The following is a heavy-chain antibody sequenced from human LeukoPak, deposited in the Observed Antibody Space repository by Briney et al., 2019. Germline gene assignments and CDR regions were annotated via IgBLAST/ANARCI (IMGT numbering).Heavy chain of an antibody. V-gene: IGHV3-69-1*01. Sequence: GGSLRLSCAASGFSLRMHSLGWVRQAPGKGLEWVAYISPSGATHYADSVKGRFTVSRDNVRNSLSLQMEKLRSGDTAQYFCATAPLGTSDYIDVWGSGTTVTVSS. D-gene: IGHD1-26*01. CDR1: GFSLRMHS. CDR2: ISPSGAT. CDR3: ATAPLGTSDYIDV. J-gene: IGHJ6*03.